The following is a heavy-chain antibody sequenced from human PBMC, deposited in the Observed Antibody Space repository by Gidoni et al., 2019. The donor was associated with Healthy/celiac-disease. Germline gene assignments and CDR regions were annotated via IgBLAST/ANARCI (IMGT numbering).Heavy chain of an antibody. V-gene: IGHV3-23*01. CDR3: AKEGIYDYVWGSYRHAFDI. CDR1: GFTFSSYA. CDR2: ISGSGGST. D-gene: IGHD3-16*02. Sequence: EVQLLESGGVFVQPGGSLRLSCAASGFTFSSYAMRWVRQAPGKGLDWVSAISGSGGSTYYADSVKGRFTISRDNSKNTLYLQMNSLRAEDTAVYYCAKEGIYDYVWGSYRHAFDIWGQGTMVTVFS. J-gene: IGHJ3*02.